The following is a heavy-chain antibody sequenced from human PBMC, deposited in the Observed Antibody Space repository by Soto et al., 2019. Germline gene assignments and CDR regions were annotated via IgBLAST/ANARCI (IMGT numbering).Heavy chain of an antibody. Sequence: PGGPLRLSCAASGFTFSSYAMSWVRQAPGKGLEWVSAISGSGGSTYYADSVKGRFTISRDNSKNTLYLQMNSLRAEDTAVYYCAKSSGFFLDAFDIWGQGTMVTVSS. D-gene: IGHD6-19*01. CDR2: ISGSGGST. V-gene: IGHV3-23*01. CDR3: AKSSGFFLDAFDI. CDR1: GFTFSSYA. J-gene: IGHJ3*02.